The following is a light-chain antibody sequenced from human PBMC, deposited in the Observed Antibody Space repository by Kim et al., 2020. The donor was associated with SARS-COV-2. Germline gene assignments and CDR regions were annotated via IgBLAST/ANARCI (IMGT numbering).Light chain of an antibody. V-gene: IGLV2-14*03. CDR3: SSYTSSNTYV. CDR2: DVS. J-gene: IGLJ1*01. Sequence: GQSITISCTGTSSDVGRYNYVSWYQQHPGKAPKLMIYDVSNRPSGLSNRFSGSKSGNTASLTISGLQAEDEADYYCSSYTSSNTYVFGTGTKVTVL. CDR1: SSDVGRYNY.